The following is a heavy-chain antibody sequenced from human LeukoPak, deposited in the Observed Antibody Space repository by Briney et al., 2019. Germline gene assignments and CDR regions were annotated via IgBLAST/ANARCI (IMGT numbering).Heavy chain of an antibody. J-gene: IGHJ4*02. Sequence: GESLKISCKGSEDTFTNYWIGWVSQTSDKGLELVAFIYPRDSDTRYNPSFQGQVTISADKSTNTAYLQWSSLQALDTAMYYCARSTSAYYSADYWGQGTLVTVSS. D-gene: IGHD3-22*01. CDR1: EDTFTNYW. V-gene: IGHV5-51*01. CDR2: IYPRDSDT. CDR3: ARSTSAYYSADY.